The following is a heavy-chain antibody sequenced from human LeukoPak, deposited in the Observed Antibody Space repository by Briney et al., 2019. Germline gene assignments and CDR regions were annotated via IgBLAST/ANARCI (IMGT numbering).Heavy chain of an antibody. CDR2: ISGSGGST. V-gene: IGHV3-23*01. CDR1: GFTFSSYA. D-gene: IGHD4-11*01. Sequence: PGGSLRLSCAASGFTFSSYAMSWVRQAPGKGLEWVSAISGSGGSTYYADSVKGRFTVSRDNSKNTLYLQMNSLRAEDTAVYYCAKDSNGPSNLYYYGMDVWGQGTTVTVSS. J-gene: IGHJ6*02. CDR3: AKDSNGPSNLYYYGMDV.